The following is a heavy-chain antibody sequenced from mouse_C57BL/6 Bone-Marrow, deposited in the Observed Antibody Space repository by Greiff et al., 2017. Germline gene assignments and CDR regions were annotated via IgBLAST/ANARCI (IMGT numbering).Heavy chain of an antibody. CDR2: ISDGGSYT. CDR1: GFTFSSYA. Sequence: EVHLVESGGGLVKPGGSLKLSCAASGFTFSSYAMSWVRQTPEKRLEWVATISDGGSYTYYPDNVKGRFTISRDNAKNNLYLQMSHLKSEDTAMYYCARDDYYGSSYGAWFAYWGQGTLVTVSA. V-gene: IGHV5-4*01. J-gene: IGHJ3*01. CDR3: ARDDYYGSSYGAWFAY. D-gene: IGHD1-1*01.